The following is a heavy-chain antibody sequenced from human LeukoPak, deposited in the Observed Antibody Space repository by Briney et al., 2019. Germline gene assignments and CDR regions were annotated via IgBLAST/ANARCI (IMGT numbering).Heavy chain of an antibody. J-gene: IGHJ5*02. CDR1: GGTFNNYA. CDR2: INPNSGGT. Sequence: ASVKVSCKASGGTFNNYAFNWVRQAPGQGLEWMGWINPNSGGTNYAQKFQGRVTMTRDTSISTAYMELSRLRSDDTAVYYCARGPARGNWFDPWGQGTLVTVSS. V-gene: IGHV1-2*02. CDR3: ARGPARGNWFDP.